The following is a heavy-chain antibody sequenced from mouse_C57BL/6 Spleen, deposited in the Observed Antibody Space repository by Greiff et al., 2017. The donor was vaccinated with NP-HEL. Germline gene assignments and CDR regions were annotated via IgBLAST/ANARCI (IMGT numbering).Heavy chain of an antibody. CDR1: GYSITSGYY. Sequence: VQLKQSGPGLVKPSQSLSLTCSVTGYSITSGYYWNWLRQFPGNQLEWIGYISYDGSNNYNPSLNIRISITRYTSKNQFFLKLHSVTTEDTATYYSAGAARGDNSFAYWGQGTLVTVSA. CDR2: ISYDGSN. CDR3: AGAARGDNSFAY. D-gene: IGHD4-1*02. J-gene: IGHJ3*01. V-gene: IGHV3-6*01.